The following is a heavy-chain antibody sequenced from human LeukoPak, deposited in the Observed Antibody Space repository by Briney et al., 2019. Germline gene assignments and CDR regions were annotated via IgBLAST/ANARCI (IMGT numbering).Heavy chain of an antibody. CDR1: GDTFSSYG. CDR2: IIPILGIA. CDR3: ARDDISGSYPD. J-gene: IGHJ4*02. V-gene: IGHV1-69*04. Sequence: GASVKVSCKTSGDTFSSYGISWVRQAPGQGLEWMGRIIPILGIANYAQKLQGRVTMTTDTSTSTAYMELRSLRSDDTAVYYCARDDISGSYPDWGQGTLVTVSS. D-gene: IGHD1-26*01.